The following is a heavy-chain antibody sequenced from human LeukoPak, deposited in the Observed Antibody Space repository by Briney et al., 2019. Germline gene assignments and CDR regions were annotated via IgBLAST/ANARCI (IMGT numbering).Heavy chain of an antibody. CDR1: GYTFTSYG. CDR3: ARVWDIVVVPAAIPPSRDWFDP. J-gene: IGHJ5*02. D-gene: IGHD2-2*01. Sequence: ASVKVSCKSSGYTFTSYGISWVRQAPGQGLEWMGWISAYNGNTNYAQKLQGRVTITTDTSTSTAYMELRSLRSDDTAVYYCARVWDIVVVPAAIPPSRDWFDPWGQGTLVTVSS. V-gene: IGHV1-18*01. CDR2: ISAYNGNT.